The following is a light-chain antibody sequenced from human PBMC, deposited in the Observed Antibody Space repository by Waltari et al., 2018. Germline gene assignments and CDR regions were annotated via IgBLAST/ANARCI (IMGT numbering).Light chain of an antibody. CDR3: SSYAGSNNLGV. J-gene: IGLJ1*01. Sequence: QSALTQPPSASGSPGQSVTISCTGTSSDVGGYNYVSWYQHHPGKAPKLMIYEVSKRPSGVPDRFSGSKSGNTASRTVSGLQAEDEADYYCSSYAGSNNLGVFGTGTKVTVL. V-gene: IGLV2-8*01. CDR1: SSDVGGYNY. CDR2: EVS.